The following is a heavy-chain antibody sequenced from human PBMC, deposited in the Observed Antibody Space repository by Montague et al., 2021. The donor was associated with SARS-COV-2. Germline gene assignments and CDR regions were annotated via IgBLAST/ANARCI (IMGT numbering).Heavy chain of an antibody. CDR1: GGSMSGYH. CDR3: ARQGRISMVRLNWFDP. D-gene: IGHD3-10*01. CDR2: IYYSGGT. V-gene: IGHV4-59*08. J-gene: IGHJ5*02. Sequence: SETLSLTCTVSGGSMSGYHWSWIRQPPGKGLEWIGYIYYSGGTNYNPSLKSRVTISVDTSKNQFSLKLNSVTAADTAVYYCARQGRISMVRLNWFDPWGQGTLVTVSS.